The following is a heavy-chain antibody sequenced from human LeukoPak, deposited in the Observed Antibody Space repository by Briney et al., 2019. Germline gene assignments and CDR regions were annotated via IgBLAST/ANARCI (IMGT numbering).Heavy chain of an antibody. J-gene: IGHJ4*02. CDR2: ISSSSSYI. D-gene: IGHD4-17*01. Sequence: GGSLRLSCAASGFTFSSYSMNWVRQAPGKGLEWVSSISSSSSYIYYADSVKGRFTNSRDNAKNSLYLQMNSLRAEDTAVYYCAWDYGDYYFDYWGQGTLVTVSS. V-gene: IGHV3-21*04. CDR3: AWDYGDYYFDY. CDR1: GFTFSSYS.